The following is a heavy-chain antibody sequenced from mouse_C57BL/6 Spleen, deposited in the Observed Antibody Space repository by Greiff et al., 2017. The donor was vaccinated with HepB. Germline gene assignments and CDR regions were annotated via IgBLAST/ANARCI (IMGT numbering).Heavy chain of an antibody. Sequence: QVQLQQSGAELVRSGASVTLSCKASGYTFTDYEMHWVQQTPVHGLEWIGAIDPETGGTASNQKFKGKAILTADKSSSTAYMELRSLTSADSAVYYCTIYGSSPYYFDYWGQGTTLTVSS. CDR3: TIYGSSPYYFDY. J-gene: IGHJ2*01. CDR1: GYTFTDYE. V-gene: IGHV1-15*01. D-gene: IGHD1-1*01. CDR2: IDPETGGT.